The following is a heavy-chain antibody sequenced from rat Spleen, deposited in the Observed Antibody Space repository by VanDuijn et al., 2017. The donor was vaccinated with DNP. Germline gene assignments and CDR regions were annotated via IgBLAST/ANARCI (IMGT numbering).Heavy chain of an antibody. V-gene: IGHV5-31*01. CDR1: GFIFSNYW. D-gene: IGHD1-10*01. J-gene: IGHJ1*01. Sequence: EVQLVESGGGPVQPGRSLKLSCVASGFIFSNYWMTWIRQAPGKGLEWVATIRTGGGNTYYRDSGKGRFTISRDNAKNTQYLQMDSLRSEDTATYYCTRGENNYIYWYFDFWGPGTMVTVSS. CDR2: IRTGGGNT. CDR3: TRGENNYIYWYFDF.